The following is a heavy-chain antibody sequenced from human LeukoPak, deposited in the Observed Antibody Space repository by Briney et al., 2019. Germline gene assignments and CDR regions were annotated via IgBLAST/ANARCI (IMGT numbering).Heavy chain of an antibody. J-gene: IGHJ5*02. CDR2: ISSSSSTI. D-gene: IGHD3-3*01. V-gene: IGHV3-48*01. Sequence: GGSLRLSCAASGFTFSSYSMNWFRQAPGKGLEWVSYISSSSSTIYYADSVKGRFTISRDNAKNSLYLQMNSLRAEDTAVYYCARDGSLRFLNWFDPWGQGTLVTVSS. CDR3: ARDGSLRFLNWFDP. CDR1: GFTFSSYS.